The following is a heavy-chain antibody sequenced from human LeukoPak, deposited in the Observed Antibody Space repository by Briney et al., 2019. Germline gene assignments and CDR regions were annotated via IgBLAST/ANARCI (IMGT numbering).Heavy chain of an antibody. CDR1: GGSISSSNW. V-gene: IGHV4-4*02. CDR2: IYHSGST. CDR3: ARKYSYGYNTLDD. D-gene: IGHD5-18*01. J-gene: IGHJ4*02. Sequence: SETLSLTCAVSGGSISSSNWWSWVRQPPGKGLEWIGEIYHSGSTNYNPSPKSRVTISVDKSKNQFSLKLSSVTAADTAVYYCARKYSYGYNTLDDWGQGTLVTVSS.